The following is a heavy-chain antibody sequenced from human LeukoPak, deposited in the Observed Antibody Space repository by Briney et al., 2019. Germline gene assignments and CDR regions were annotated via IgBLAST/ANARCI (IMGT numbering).Heavy chain of an antibody. CDR3: ASGITGTTLDY. CDR1: GYAFTAYY. D-gene: IGHD1-20*01. J-gene: IGHJ4*02. Sequence: ASVKVSCKPSGYAFTAYYMHWVRQAPGQGLEWMGWINPNSGGTSYAQKFQGRVTMTRDTSISTAYMDLSRLRSDDTAVYYCASGITGTTLDYWGQGTPVTFSS. V-gene: IGHV1-2*02. CDR2: INPNSGGT.